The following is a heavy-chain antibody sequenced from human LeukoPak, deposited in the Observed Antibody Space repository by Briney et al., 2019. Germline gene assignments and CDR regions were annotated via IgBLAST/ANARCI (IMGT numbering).Heavy chain of an antibody. V-gene: IGHV3-30*03. Sequence: GGSLRLSCAASGFTFSSYGMHWVRQAPGKGLEWVAVISYDGSNKYYADSVKGRFTISRDNSKNTLYLQMNSLRAEDTAVYYCARRDERYFDWLSFDYWGQGTLVTVSS. CDR1: GFTFSSYG. CDR2: ISYDGSNK. CDR3: ARRDERYFDWLSFDY. J-gene: IGHJ4*02. D-gene: IGHD3-9*01.